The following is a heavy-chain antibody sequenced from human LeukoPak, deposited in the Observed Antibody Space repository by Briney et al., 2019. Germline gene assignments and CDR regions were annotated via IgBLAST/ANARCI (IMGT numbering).Heavy chain of an antibody. CDR1: GYTFTGYY. Sequence: GASVKVSCKASGYTFTGYYMHWVRQAPGQGLEWMGWINHNSGGTNYAQKFQGRVTMTRDTSISTAYMELSRLRSDDTAVYYCARLSGHDILTGYGWFDPWGQGTLVTLSS. J-gene: IGHJ5*02. D-gene: IGHD3-9*01. CDR2: INHNSGGT. V-gene: IGHV1-2*02. CDR3: ARLSGHDILTGYGWFDP.